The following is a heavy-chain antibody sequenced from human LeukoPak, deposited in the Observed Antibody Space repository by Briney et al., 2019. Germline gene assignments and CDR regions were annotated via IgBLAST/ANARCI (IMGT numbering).Heavy chain of an antibody. V-gene: IGHV4-4*02. CDR1: GVSISSDNW. CDR3: AKLNPSGQKFDY. J-gene: IGHJ4*02. CDR2: IYHSAST. D-gene: IGHD1-26*01. Sequence: PSGTLSLTCAVSGVSISSDNWWGWVRQPPGEGLEWIGEIYHSASTNYNPSLKSRVTVSVDKSKNQFSLKLSSVTAADTAVYYCAKLNPSGQKFDYWGQGILVTVSS.